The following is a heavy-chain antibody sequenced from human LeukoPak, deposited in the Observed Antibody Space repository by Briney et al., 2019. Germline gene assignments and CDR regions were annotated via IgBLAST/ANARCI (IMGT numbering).Heavy chain of an antibody. V-gene: IGHV3-21*04. CDR1: GFTFSSYS. Sequence: GGSLRLSCAASGFTFSSYSMNWVRQAPGKGLEWVSSISSGSSYIYYADSVKGRFTISRDNSKNTVYLRLSSLTVEDTAVYYCARDSRWALFDSWGQGTLVTVSS. D-gene: IGHD5-24*01. J-gene: IGHJ4*02. CDR2: ISSGSSYI. CDR3: ARDSRWALFDS.